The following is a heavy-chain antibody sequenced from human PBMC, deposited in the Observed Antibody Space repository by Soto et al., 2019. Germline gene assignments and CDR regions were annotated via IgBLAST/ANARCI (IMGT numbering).Heavy chain of an antibody. J-gene: IGHJ4*02. CDR2: IIPILGIA. Sequence: GASVKVSCKASGGTFSSYTISWVRQAPGQGLEWMGRIIPILGIANYAQKFQGRVTITADKSTSTAYMELSSLRSEDTAMYYCARAPYYDILTGYYGKDQYYFDYWGQGTLVTVSS. CDR3: ARAPYYDILTGYYGKDQYYFDY. V-gene: IGHV1-69*02. D-gene: IGHD3-9*01. CDR1: GGTFSSYT.